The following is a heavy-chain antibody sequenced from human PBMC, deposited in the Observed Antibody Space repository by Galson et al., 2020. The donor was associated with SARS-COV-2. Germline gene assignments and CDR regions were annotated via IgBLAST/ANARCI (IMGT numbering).Heavy chain of an antibody. CDR3: ARDNFYYDSSGDYRPVDEHWYFDL. D-gene: IGHD3-22*01. J-gene: IGHJ2*01. CDR1: GFTFSSSW. CDR2: IKQDGSEK. V-gene: IGHV3-7*01. Sequence: GESLKISCEASGFTFSSSWMTWVRQAPGKGLEWVANIKQDGSEKDYVDSVKGRFTISRDNAKNSLYLQMNSLRAEDTAVYYCARDNFYYDSSGDYRPVDEHWYFDLWGRGTLVTVSS.